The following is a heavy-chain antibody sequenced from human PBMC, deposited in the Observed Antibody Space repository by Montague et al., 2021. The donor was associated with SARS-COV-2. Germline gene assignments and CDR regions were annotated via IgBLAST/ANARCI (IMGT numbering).Heavy chain of an antibody. CDR1: GGSITRNYY. CDR2: IYYSGTT. Sequence: SETLSLTCTVSGGSITRNYYWGWIRQPPGKRLEWVGNIYYSGTTFINPSLESRVIISVDASKNQFSLNLTSVTAADTAVYYCARPLVRGVPKAFDIWGQGALVIVSS. CDR3: ARPLVRGVPKAFDI. D-gene: IGHD3-10*01. J-gene: IGHJ3*02. V-gene: IGHV4-39*01.